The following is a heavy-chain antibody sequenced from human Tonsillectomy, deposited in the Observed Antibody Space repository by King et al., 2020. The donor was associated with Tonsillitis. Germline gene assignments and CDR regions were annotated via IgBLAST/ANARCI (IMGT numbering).Heavy chain of an antibody. V-gene: IGHV3-53*01. J-gene: IGHJ4*02. Sequence: VQLVESGGGLIQPGGSLRLSCAASGFTVSSNYMSWVRQAPGKGLEWVSVIHSGGSTYYADSVKGRFIISRDNSKNTLYLQMNSLRAEDTAVYYCARDYYGSGFFDYWGQGTLVTVSS. CDR2: IHSGGST. D-gene: IGHD3-10*01. CDR3: ARDYYGSGFFDY. CDR1: GFTVSSNY.